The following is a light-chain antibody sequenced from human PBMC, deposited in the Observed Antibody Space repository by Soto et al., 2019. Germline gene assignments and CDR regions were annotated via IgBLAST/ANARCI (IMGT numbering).Light chain of an antibody. CDR2: GAS. V-gene: IGKV3-20*01. J-gene: IGKJ1*01. Sequence: DIVLPHSPGTLSLSPGARATLSCRASQSVSSSYLAWYQQKPGQAPRLLIYGASSRATGIPDRFSGSGSGTDFTLTISRLEPEDFAVYYCQQYGSSLRTFGQGSKVAIK. CDR1: QSVSSSY. CDR3: QQYGSSLRT.